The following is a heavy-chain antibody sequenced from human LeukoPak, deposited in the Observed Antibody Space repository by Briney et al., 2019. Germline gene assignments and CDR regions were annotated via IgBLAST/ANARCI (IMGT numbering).Heavy chain of an antibody. CDR2: INHSGST. J-gene: IGHJ5*02. CDR1: GGSFSGYY. CDR3: ARGPVPAAFNWFDP. V-gene: IGHV4-34*01. Sequence: SETLSLTCAVYGGSFSGYYWSWIRQPPGKWLEWIGEINHSGSTNYNPSLKSRVTISVDTSKNQFSLKLSSVTAADTAVYYCARGPVPAAFNWFDPWGQGTLVTVSS. D-gene: IGHD2-2*01.